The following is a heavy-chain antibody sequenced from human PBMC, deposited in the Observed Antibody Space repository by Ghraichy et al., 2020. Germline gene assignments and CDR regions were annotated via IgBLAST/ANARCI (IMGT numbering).Heavy chain of an antibody. D-gene: IGHD4-17*01. J-gene: IGHJ3*02. CDR2: ISGSGGST. CDR1: GFTFSSYA. CDR3: AKAHYGDYPRGAFDI. Sequence: LSLTCAASGFTFSSYAMSWVRQAPGKGLEWVSAISGSGGSTYYADSVKGRFTISRDNSKNTLYLQMNSLRAEDTAVYYCAKAHYGDYPRGAFDIWGQGTMVTVSS. V-gene: IGHV3-23*01.